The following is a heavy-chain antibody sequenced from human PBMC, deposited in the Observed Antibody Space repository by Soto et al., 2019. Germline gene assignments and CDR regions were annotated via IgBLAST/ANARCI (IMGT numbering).Heavy chain of an antibody. J-gene: IGHJ4*02. V-gene: IGHV1-18*01. CDR2: ISAYNGNT. Sequence: QVQLVQSGAEVKKPGASVMVSCKASGYTFTSYGISWVRQAPGQGLEWMGWISAYNGNTNYAQKLQGRVTMTTDTSTSTAYMELRSLRSDDTAVYYCARDSRLDTVVTPGNFDYWGQGTLVTVSS. D-gene: IGHD2-21*02. CDR1: GYTFTSYG. CDR3: ARDSRLDTVVTPGNFDY.